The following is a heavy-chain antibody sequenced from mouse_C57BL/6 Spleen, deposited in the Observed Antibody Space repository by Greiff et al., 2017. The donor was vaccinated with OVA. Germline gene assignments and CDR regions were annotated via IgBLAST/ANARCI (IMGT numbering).Heavy chain of an antibody. CDR2: INPNNGGT. CDR1: GYTFTDYN. J-gene: IGHJ1*03. Sequence: VQLQQSGPELVKPGASVKIPCKASGYTFTDYNMDWVKQSHGKSLEWIGDINPNNGGTIYNQKFKGKATLTVDKSSSTAYMELRSLTSEDTAVYYCARRPSTVVATYWYFDVWGTGTTVTVSS. D-gene: IGHD1-1*01. CDR3: ARRPSTVVATYWYFDV. V-gene: IGHV1-18*01.